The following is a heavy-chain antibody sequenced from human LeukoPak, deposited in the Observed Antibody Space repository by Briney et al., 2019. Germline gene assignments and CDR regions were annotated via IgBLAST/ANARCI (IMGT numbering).Heavy chain of an antibody. J-gene: IGHJ4*02. CDR2: ISYDGSNK. CDR3: ARDRAGYYDFWSGPFDY. CDR1: GFTFSSYA. D-gene: IGHD3-3*01. Sequence: GRSLRLSCAASGFTFSSYAMHWVRQAPGKGLEWVAVISYDGSNKYYADSVKGRFTISRDNSKNTLYLQMNSLRAEDTAVYYCARDRAGYYDFWSGPFDYWGQGTLVTVSS. V-gene: IGHV3-30*01.